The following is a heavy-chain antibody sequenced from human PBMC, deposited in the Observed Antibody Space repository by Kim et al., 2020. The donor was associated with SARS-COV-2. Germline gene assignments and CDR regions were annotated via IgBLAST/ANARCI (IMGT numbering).Heavy chain of an antibody. D-gene: IGHD1-1*01. J-gene: IGHJ4*02. CDR3: AVNEGGDY. CDR2: NGNT. Sequence: NGNTNYAQKLQGRVTMTTDTSTSTAYMELRSLRSDDTAVYYCAVNEGGDYWGQGTLVTVSS. V-gene: IGHV1-18*01.